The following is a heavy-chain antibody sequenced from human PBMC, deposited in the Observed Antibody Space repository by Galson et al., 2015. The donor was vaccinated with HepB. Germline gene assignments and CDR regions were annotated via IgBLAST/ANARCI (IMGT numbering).Heavy chain of an antibody. D-gene: IGHD1-26*01. V-gene: IGHV1-2*02. Sequence: SVKVSCKASGYTFTGYYMHWVRQAPGQGLEWMGWINPNSGGTNYAQKFQGRVTMTRDTSISTAYMELSRLRSDDTAVYYCARGVGSGSYYAPDAFDIWGQGTMVTVSS. J-gene: IGHJ3*02. CDR3: ARGVGSGSYYAPDAFDI. CDR1: GYTFTGYY. CDR2: INPNSGGT.